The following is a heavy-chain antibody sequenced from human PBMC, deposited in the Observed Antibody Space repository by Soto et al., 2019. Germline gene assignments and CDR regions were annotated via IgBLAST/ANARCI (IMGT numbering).Heavy chain of an antibody. CDR2: ISSSGSTI. CDR1: GFTFSDYY. J-gene: IGHJ4*02. V-gene: IGHV3-11*01. D-gene: IGHD2-2*01. CDR3: ARVREIVVVPAAPGFDY. Sequence: GSLRLSCAASGFTFSDYYMSWIRQAPGKGLEWVSYISSSGSTIYYADSVKGRFTISRDNAKNSLYLQMNSLRAEDTAVYYCARVREIVVVPAAPGFDYWGQGTLVTVSS.